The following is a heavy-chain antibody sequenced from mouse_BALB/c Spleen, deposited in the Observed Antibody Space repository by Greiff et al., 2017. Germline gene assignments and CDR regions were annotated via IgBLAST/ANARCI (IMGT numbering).Heavy chain of an antibody. CDR3: ARQGDYYGSSQGWYFDV. D-gene: IGHD1-1*01. CDR2: IYPYNGGT. CDR1: GYTFTDYN. J-gene: IGHJ1*01. Sequence: EVQLQQSGPELVKPGASVKISCKASGYTFTDYNMHWVKQSHGKSLEWIGYIYPYNGGTGYNQKFKSKATLTVDNSSSTAYMELRSLTSEDSAVYYCARQGDYYGSSQGWYFDVWGAGTTVTVSS. V-gene: IGHV1S29*02.